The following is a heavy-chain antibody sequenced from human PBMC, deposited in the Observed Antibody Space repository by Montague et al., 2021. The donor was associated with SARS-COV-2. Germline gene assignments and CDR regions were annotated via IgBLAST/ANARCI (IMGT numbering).Heavy chain of an antibody. J-gene: IGHJ5*02. V-gene: IGHV4-34*01. CDR3: ARERGRGVDYFDP. Sequence: SETLSLTCAVYGGSFSGYFWSWIRQTPGRGLEWIGEINHGGTADYNPSLKSRVTLSVDTSKAQFSLIPTSVTAADTAVYYCARERGRGVDYFDPWGQGTLVTVSS. CDR1: GGSFSGYF. CDR2: INHGGTA. D-gene: IGHD4-11*01.